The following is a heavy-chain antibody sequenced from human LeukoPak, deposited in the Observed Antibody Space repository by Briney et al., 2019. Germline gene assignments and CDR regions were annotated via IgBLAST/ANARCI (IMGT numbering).Heavy chain of an antibody. J-gene: IGHJ4*02. CDR2: IYPGDSDT. D-gene: IGHD6-13*01. CDR3: ARHRAAAEGGALDY. CDR1: GYSFTSYW. V-gene: IGHV5-51*01. Sequence: ESLKISCKGSGYSFTSYWIGWVRQMPGKGLEWMGIIYPGDSDTRYSPSFQGQVTISADKSISAAYLQWSSLKASDNAIYYCARHRAAAEGGALDYWGQGTLVTVSS.